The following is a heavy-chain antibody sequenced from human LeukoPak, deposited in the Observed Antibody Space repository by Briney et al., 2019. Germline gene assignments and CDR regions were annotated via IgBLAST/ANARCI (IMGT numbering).Heavy chain of an antibody. J-gene: IGHJ4*02. CDR2: MIPIFGTA. CDR3: RGYSSSFAHYFDY. V-gene: IGHV1-69*06. D-gene: IGHD6-6*01. Sequence: ASVKVSCKASGGTFSSYAISWVRQAPGQGLEWMGGMIPIFGTANYAQKFQGRVTITADKSTSTAYMELSSLRSEDTAVYYCRGYSSSFAHYFDYWGQGTLVTVSS. CDR1: GGTFSSYA.